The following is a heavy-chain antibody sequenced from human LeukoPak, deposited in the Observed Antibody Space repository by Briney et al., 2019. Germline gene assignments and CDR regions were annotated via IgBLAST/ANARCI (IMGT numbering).Heavy chain of an antibody. CDR3: AKVVGATTRGYFDY. CDR2: INTSGGTT. CDR1: GFTFSSYG. Sequence: GGSLRLSCAASGFTFSSYGMSWVRQAPGKGLEWVSGINTSGGTTYYADSVKGRFTISRDNSKNTLYLQMNSLRADDTAVYYCAKVVGATTRGYFDYWGQGTLVTVSS. D-gene: IGHD1-26*01. J-gene: IGHJ4*02. V-gene: IGHV3-23*01.